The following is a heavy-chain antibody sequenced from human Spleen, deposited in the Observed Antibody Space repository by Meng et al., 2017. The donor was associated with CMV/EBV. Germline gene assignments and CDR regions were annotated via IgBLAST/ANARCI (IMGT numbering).Heavy chain of an antibody. CDR2: ISAYSGNT. V-gene: IGHV1-18*01. CDR1: TFSTYG. D-gene: IGHD5-12*01. J-gene: IGHJ6*02. Sequence: TFSTYGISWVRQAPGQGLEWMGWISAYSGNTNYAQKLQGRVTMTTDTSTNTAYMELRSLRSDDTAVYYCARGAQWLRSPYYYYGMDVWGQGTTVTVSS. CDR3: ARGAQWLRSPYYYYGMDV.